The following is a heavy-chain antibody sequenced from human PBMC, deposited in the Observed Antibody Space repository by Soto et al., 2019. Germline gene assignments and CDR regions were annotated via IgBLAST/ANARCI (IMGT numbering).Heavy chain of an antibody. CDR3: AKDRDSGYDWVYYYYGMDV. Sequence: QVQLVESGGGVVQPGRSLRLSCAASGFTFSSYGMHWVRQAPGKGLEWVAVISYDGSNKYYADSVKGRFTISRDNSKNTLYLQMNSLRAEDTAVYYCAKDRDSGYDWVYYYYGMDVWGQGTTVTVSS. CDR1: GFTFSSYG. J-gene: IGHJ6*02. D-gene: IGHD5-12*01. V-gene: IGHV3-30*18. CDR2: ISYDGSNK.